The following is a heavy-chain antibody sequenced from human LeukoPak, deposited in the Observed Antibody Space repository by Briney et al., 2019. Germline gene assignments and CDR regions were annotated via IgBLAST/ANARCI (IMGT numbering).Heavy chain of an antibody. CDR1: GFTFSSYW. CDR3: ASFGRYNWFDP. D-gene: IGHD3-10*01. Sequence: GGSLRLSCAASGFTFSSYWMHWVRQAPGKGLVWVSRINSDGSSTSYADPVKGRFTISRDNAKNTLYLQMNSLRAEDTAVYYCASFGRYNWFDPWGQGTLVTVSS. J-gene: IGHJ5*02. V-gene: IGHV3-74*01. CDR2: INSDGSST.